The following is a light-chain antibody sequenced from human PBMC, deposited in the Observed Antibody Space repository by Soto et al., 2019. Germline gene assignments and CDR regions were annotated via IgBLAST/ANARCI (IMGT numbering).Light chain of an antibody. CDR2: AAS. CDR1: QGISNY. V-gene: IGKV1-27*01. J-gene: IGKJ1*01. CDR3: QNYSGAPWT. Sequence: DTQMTQSPPSLSASVGDRVTITCRASQGISNYLAWYQQRPGKVPKLLIYAASTLQSGVPSRFSGSGSGTDIIPTISSRQPEDVTTYYRQNYSGAPWTFGQGTKVEIK.